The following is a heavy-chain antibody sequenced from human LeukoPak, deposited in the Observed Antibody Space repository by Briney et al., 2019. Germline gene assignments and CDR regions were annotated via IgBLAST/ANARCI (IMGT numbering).Heavy chain of an antibody. CDR2: ISYDGSNK. D-gene: IGHD1/OR15-1a*01. J-gene: IGHJ4*02. V-gene: IGHV3-30-3*01. CDR1: GFTFSCYA. CDR3: ARGEQDMTPMSIDY. Sequence: GGSLRLSCAASGFTFSCYAMHWVRQAPGKGLEWVAVISYDGSNKYYADSVKGRFTISRDNSKNTLYLQMNSLRAEDTAVYYCARGEQDMTPMSIDYWGQGILITVSP.